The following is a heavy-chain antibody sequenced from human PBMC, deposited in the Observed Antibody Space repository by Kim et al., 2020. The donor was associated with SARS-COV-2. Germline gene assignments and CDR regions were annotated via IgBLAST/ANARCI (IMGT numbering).Heavy chain of an antibody. V-gene: IGHV4-31*02. J-gene: IGHJ5*02. D-gene: IGHD2-2*01. Sequence: NPAPKSRVTIAGDTSKNQFSLKLSAVTAADTAVDYCASVVQAETHWFDPWGQGTLVTVSS. CDR3: ASVVQAETHWFDP.